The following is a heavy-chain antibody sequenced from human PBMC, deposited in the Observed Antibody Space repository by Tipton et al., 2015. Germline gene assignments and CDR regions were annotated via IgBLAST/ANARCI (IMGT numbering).Heavy chain of an antibody. CDR3: ARDSDYYDFWSAYGSYYYHYGMDV. D-gene: IGHD3-3*01. CDR1: GFTFSNYY. Sequence: SLRLSCAASGFTFSNYYMSWIRQAPGKGLEWVSYISTSGNTIYYADSVKGRFTISRDNSKNTLFLQMNSLSAEDTAVYYCARDSDYYDFWSAYGSYYYHYGMDVWGQGTTVTVSS. CDR2: ISTSGNTI. J-gene: IGHJ6*02. V-gene: IGHV3-11*04.